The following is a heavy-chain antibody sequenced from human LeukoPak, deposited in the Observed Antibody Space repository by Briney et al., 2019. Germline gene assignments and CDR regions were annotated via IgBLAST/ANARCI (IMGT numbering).Heavy chain of an antibody. V-gene: IGHV3-30-3*01. CDR3: ARGKFFDI. Sequence: GGSLRLSCEASAFTFSHYPMDWVRQAPGKGLELVAIISDEGTNRYYADSVEGRFTISRDDSNNTVYLQMNSVRVDDTAIYFCARGKFFDIWGQGTMVTVSS. CDR2: ISDEGTNR. J-gene: IGHJ3*02. CDR1: AFTFSHYP.